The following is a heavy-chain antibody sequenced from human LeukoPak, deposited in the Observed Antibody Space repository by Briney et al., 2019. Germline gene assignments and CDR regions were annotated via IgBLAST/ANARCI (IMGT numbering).Heavy chain of an antibody. D-gene: IGHD2-15*01. Sequence: GGSLRLSCAASGFTFSSYSMNWVRQAPGKGLEWVSSISSSSSYIYYADSVKCRFTIPRDNAKNSLYLQMNSLRAEDTAVYYCAREEVAAALDYWGQGTLVTVSS. J-gene: IGHJ4*02. V-gene: IGHV3-21*01. CDR2: ISSSSSYI. CDR1: GFTFSSYS. CDR3: AREEVAAALDY.